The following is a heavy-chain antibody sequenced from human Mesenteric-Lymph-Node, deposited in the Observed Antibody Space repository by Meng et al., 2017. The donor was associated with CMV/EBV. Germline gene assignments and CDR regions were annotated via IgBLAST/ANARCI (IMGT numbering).Heavy chain of an antibody. CDR2: IRSKANSYAT. CDR3: TRQSPTIRSDAFDI. Sequence: GGSLRLSCAASGFTFSGSAMHWVRQASGEGLEWVGRIRSKANSYATAYAASVKGRFTISRDDSKNTAYLQMNSLKTEDTAVYYCTRQSPTIRSDAFDIWGQGTMVTVSS. D-gene: IGHD5-12*01. CDR1: GFTFSGSA. J-gene: IGHJ3*02. V-gene: IGHV3-73*01.